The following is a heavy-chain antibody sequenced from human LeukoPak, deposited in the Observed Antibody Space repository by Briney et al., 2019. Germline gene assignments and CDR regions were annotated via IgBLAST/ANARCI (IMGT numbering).Heavy chain of an antibody. Sequence: GGSLRLSCAASGFTFSSYGMHWVRQAPGKGLEWVAFIRCDGSNKYYADSVKGRFTISRDNSKNTLYLQMNSLRAEDTAVYYCAKDLPPFCSSTSCIDAFDIWGQGTMVTVSS. J-gene: IGHJ3*02. D-gene: IGHD2-2*01. CDR3: AKDLPPFCSSTSCIDAFDI. V-gene: IGHV3-30*02. CDR2: IRCDGSNK. CDR1: GFTFSSYG.